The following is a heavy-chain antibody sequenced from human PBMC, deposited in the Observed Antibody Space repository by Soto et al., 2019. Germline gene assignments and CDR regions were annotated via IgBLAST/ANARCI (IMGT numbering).Heavy chain of an antibody. J-gene: IGHJ6*02. V-gene: IGHV4-59*01. D-gene: IGHD4-17*01. Sequence: QVQLQESGPGLVKPSETLSLTCTVSGGSFSHYFWTWIRQSSGKGLEWIGYISNSGSTNYNPSLKSRFTITVDTSQIHLTLKVKSVTAADTSVYYLARTTVKTLYGMDVWGQGTTVTVSS. CDR1: GGSFSHYF. CDR3: ARTTVKTLYGMDV. CDR2: ISNSGST.